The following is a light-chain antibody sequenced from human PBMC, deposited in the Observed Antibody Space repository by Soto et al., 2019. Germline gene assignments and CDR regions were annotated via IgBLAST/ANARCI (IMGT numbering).Light chain of an antibody. Sequence: EIILTQSPATLSVSPGDRATLSCRASQSVNSNLAWYHQKPGQTPRLLIYGASIRAAGIPARFTGSESGTGFTLSISSLQSEDFAVYYCQQYDDWPWTLGQGTKVDIK. CDR2: GAS. J-gene: IGKJ1*01. V-gene: IGKV3-15*01. CDR1: QSVNSN. CDR3: QQYDDWPWT.